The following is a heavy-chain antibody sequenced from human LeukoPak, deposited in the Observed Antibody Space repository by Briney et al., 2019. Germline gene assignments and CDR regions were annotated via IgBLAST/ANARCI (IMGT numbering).Heavy chain of an antibody. D-gene: IGHD3-10*01. CDR1: GYSISSGYY. CDR3: ARARGYYYYMDV. Sequence: PSETLSLTCVVSGYSISSGYYWAWIRQPPGKGLELIGSICHSGSTNYNPSLKSRVTISVDTSKNQFSLNLNSVTAADTAVYYCARARGYYYYMDVWGKATTVTVSS. CDR2: ICHSGST. J-gene: IGHJ6*03. V-gene: IGHV4-38-2*01.